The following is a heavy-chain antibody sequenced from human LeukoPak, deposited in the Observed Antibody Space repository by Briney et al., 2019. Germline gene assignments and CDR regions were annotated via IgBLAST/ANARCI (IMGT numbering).Heavy chain of an antibody. J-gene: IGHJ4*02. D-gene: IGHD1-26*01. CDR2: IYYSGST. CDR3: ARDPPRGGPRDY. V-gene: IGHV4-39*07. CDR1: GFTISTYG. Sequence: GSLRLSCAASGFTISTYGMTWVRQPPGKGLEWIGSIYYSGSTYYNPSLKSRVTISVDTSKNQFSLKLSSVTAADTAVYYCARDPPRGGPRDYWGQGTLVTVSS.